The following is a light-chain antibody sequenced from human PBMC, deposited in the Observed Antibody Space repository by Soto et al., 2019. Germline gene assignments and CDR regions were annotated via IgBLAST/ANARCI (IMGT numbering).Light chain of an antibody. CDR3: QQYGNSFT. V-gene: IGKV3-20*01. J-gene: IGKJ3*01. CDR1: QSVTKY. CDR2: GTS. Sequence: EIVLTQSPGTLSLSPGERATLSCRASQSVTKYLAWYQQKSGQAPRLLIYGTSSRATGIPDRFSGSGSGTDFTLTISRLEPEDFAVYYCQQYGNSFTFGPGTKVDSK.